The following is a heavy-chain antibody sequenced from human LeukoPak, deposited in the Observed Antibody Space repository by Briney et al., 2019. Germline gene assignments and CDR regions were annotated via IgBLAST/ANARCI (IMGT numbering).Heavy chain of an antibody. J-gene: IGHJ4*02. CDR1: GGSISSCTYS. CDR3: ARKGLYDYGEFEY. V-gene: IGHV4-39*07. D-gene: IGHD4-17*01. CDR2: IYTSGST. Sequence: RTSETLSLTCTVSGGSISSCTYSWAWIRQPPGKGLEWIVRIYTSGSTNYNPSLKRQVTISVDTSNNQFSLKLSSVTAADTAVYYCARKGLYDYGEFEYWGEGALVTVSS.